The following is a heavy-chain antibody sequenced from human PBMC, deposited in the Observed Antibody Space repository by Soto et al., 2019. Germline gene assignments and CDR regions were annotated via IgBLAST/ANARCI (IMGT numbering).Heavy chain of an antibody. D-gene: IGHD3-22*01. V-gene: IGHV4-38-2*01. CDR3: ARYKYYYDSSGYYRSYYFDY. CDR2: IYHSGST. CDR1: GYSISSGYY. Sequence: PSETLSLTCAVSGYSISSGYYWGWIRQPPGKGLEWIGSIYHSGSTYYNPSLKGRVTISVDTSKNQFSLKLSSVTAADTAVYYCARYKYYYDSSGYYRSYYFDYWGQGTLVTVSS. J-gene: IGHJ4*02.